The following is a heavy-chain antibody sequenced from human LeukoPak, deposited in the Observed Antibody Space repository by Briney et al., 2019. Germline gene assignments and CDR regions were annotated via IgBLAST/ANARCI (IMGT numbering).Heavy chain of an antibody. CDR2: ISGSGDST. CDR1: GFTLRSYV. D-gene: IGHD3-22*01. V-gene: IGHV3-23*01. CDR3: AKDVYDSSGYYPYYYYMDV. Sequence: PGGSLRLSYVASGFTLRSYVMNWVRQTPGKGLEWVSSISGSGDSTFYADSVKGRFSISRDNSKNTLYLQMNSLRAEDTAVYYCAKDVYDSSGYYPYYYYMDVWGKGTTVTVSS. J-gene: IGHJ6*03.